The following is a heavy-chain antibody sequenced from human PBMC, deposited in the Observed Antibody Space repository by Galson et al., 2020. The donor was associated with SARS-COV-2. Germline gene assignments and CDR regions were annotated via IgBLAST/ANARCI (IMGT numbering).Heavy chain of an antibody. Sequence: GGSLRLSCAASGFSVSDSYMSWVRQAPGKGLEWVSVLYGGGSTYYADSVKGRFTTSRDNSKNTLYLQMNSLIPDDTAVYYCARMHTALAPFDSWGQGTLVTVSS. CDR1: GFSVSDSY. D-gene: IGHD5-18*01. CDR3: ARMHTALAPFDS. CDR2: LYGGGST. V-gene: IGHV3-53*01. J-gene: IGHJ4*02.